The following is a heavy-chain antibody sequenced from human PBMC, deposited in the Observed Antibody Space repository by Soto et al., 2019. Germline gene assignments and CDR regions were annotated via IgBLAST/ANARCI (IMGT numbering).Heavy chain of an antibody. CDR2: FHNSGNP. V-gene: IGHV4-59*08. CDR1: GGSISGYH. CDR3: ARHGTILEAAPGCF. Sequence: SETLSLTCSISGGSISGYHWNWIRQTPGKGVEWIGYFHNSGNPKYSSSLKSRVTISIDTSKKQFSLKLSSVTAADTAVYYCARHGTILEAAPGCFWGQGTLVTVSS. J-gene: IGHJ4*02. D-gene: IGHD1-1*01.